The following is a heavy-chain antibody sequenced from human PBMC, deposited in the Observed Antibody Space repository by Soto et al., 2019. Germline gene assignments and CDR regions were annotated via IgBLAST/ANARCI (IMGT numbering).Heavy chain of an antibody. CDR3: AREIMYSSSWNAFDI. CDR1: GFTFSSYG. Sequence: QVQLVESGGGVVQPGRSLRLSCAASGFTFSSYGMHWVRQAPGKGLEWVAVIWYDGSNKYYADSVKGRFTISRDNSKNTLYLQMNSLRAEDTAVYYCAREIMYSSSWNAFDIWGQGTMVTVSS. D-gene: IGHD6-13*01. CDR2: IWYDGSNK. J-gene: IGHJ3*02. V-gene: IGHV3-33*01.